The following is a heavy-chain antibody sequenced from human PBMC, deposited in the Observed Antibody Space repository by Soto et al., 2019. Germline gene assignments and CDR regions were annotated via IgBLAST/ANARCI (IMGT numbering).Heavy chain of an antibody. D-gene: IGHD2-2*02. Sequence: EVQLLPSGGGLAQPGGSLRLSCEVSGLNFRNFAMNWVRQAPGKGLEWVSMITGNGGDFYSDSVKGRFTVSRDNSKNTLNLQMDRLRAEDTAVYYCAICKGAGSYPHYGIDIWAQGTRVTVSS. CDR3: AICKGAGSYPHYGIDI. CDR2: ITGNGGD. J-gene: IGHJ6*02. V-gene: IGHV3-23*01. CDR1: GLNFRNFA.